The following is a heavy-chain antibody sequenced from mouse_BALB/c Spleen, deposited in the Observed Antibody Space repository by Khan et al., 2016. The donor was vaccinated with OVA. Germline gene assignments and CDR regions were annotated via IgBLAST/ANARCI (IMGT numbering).Heavy chain of an antibody. CDR2: INPYNDGT. CDR3: ARGGGNYGARAMDY. V-gene: IGHV1S136*01. CDR1: GYTFTSYV. D-gene: IGHD2-1*01. J-gene: IGHJ4*01. Sequence: EVQLQQSGPELVKPGASVKMSCKASGYTFTSYVMHWVKQKPGQGLEWIGYINPYNDGTKYNEKFKGKATLTSDKSSSTAYMELSSLTSEDSAVYYCARGGGNYGARAMDYWGQGTSVTVSS.